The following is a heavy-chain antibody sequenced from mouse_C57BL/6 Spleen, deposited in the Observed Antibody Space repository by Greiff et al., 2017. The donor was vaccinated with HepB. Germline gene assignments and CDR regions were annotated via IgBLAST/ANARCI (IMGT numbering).Heavy chain of an antibody. J-gene: IGHJ1*03. V-gene: IGHV1-39*01. CDR3: ARNPFYYGSSYRYFDV. CDR1: GYSFTDYN. D-gene: IGHD1-1*01. Sequence: VQLKESGPELVKPGASVKISCKASGYSFTDYNMNWVKQSNGKSLEWIGVINPNYGSTSYNQKFKGKATLTVDQSSSTAYMQLNSLTSEDSAVYYCARNPFYYGSSYRYFDVWGTGTTVTVSS. CDR2: INPNYGST.